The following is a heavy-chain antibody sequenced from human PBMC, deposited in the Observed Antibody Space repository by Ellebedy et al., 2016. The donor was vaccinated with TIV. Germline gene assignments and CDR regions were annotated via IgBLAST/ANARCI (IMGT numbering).Heavy chain of an antibody. D-gene: IGHD3-16*01. Sequence: GESLKISXAASGFTFSDYYMSWIRQAPGKGLEWVSYISSGSSYINYADSVKGRFTISRDNAKNSLYLQMNSLRAEDTAVYYCARENWGGSYYYYGMDVWGQGTTVTVSS. V-gene: IGHV3-11*06. CDR1: GFTFSDYY. CDR2: ISSGSSYI. J-gene: IGHJ6*02. CDR3: ARENWGGSYYYYGMDV.